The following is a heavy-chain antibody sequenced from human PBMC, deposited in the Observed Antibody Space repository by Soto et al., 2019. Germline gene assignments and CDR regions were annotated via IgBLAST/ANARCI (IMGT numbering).Heavy chain of an antibody. CDR1: GGTFSSYA. CDR2: IIPIFGTA. J-gene: IGHJ6*02. CDR3: ARGEIAAAASPLGYYYGMDV. V-gene: IGHV1-69*13. Sequence: SVKVSCKASGGTFSSYATSWVRQAPGQGLEWMGGIIPIFGTANYAQKFQGRVTITADESTSTAYMELSSLRSEDTAVYYCARGEIAAAASPLGYYYGMDVWGQGTTVTVSS. D-gene: IGHD6-13*01.